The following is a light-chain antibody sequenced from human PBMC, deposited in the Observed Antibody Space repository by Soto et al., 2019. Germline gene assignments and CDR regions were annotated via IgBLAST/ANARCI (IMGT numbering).Light chain of an antibody. J-gene: IGLJ1*01. Sequence: QSVLTQPASVSGSPGQSITISCTGTSSDVGGYNYVSWYQQHPGKAPKLMIYDVSNRPSGVSNRFSGSKSGNTASLTISGLQAEDEADYYCRSYTSSRGYVFGTGTKVTVL. CDR1: SSDVGGYNY. CDR3: RSYTSSRGYV. V-gene: IGLV2-14*01. CDR2: DVS.